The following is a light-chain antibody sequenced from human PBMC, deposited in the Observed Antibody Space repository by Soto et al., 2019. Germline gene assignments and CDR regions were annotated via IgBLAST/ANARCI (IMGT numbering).Light chain of an antibody. V-gene: IGKV3-20*01. CDR1: QSVTSSY. J-gene: IGKJ5*01. CDR2: GAS. Sequence: ILLTHSPGTLSLSPGQTATLSCRASQSVTSSYLAWYQQKPGQAPRLLIYGASSRATGIPDRFSGSGSGTDFTLTINRLETEDFAVYYCQQYGSSITFGQGTRLEIK. CDR3: QQYGSSIT.